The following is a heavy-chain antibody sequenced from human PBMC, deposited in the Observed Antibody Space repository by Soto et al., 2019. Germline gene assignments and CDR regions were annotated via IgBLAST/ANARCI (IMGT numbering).Heavy chain of an antibody. V-gene: IGHV1-2*02. Sequence: ASVKVPCKASGYTFTGYYMHWVRQAPGQGLEWMGWINPNSGGTNYAQKFQGRVTMTRDTSISTAYMELSRLRSDDTAVYYCARDQSYYDSSGYYFWGQGTLVTVSS. D-gene: IGHD3-22*01. CDR1: GYTFTGYY. CDR3: ARDQSYYDSSGYYF. J-gene: IGHJ4*02. CDR2: INPNSGGT.